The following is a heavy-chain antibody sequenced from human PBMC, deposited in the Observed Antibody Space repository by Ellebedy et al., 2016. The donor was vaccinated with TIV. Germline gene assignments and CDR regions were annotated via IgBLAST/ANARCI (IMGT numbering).Heavy chain of an antibody. CDR1: GGTFSSYA. D-gene: IGHD1-26*01. V-gene: IGHV1-69*04. CDR3: ARSPYGGSYPKFDY. Sequence: ASVKVSCKASGGTFSSYAISWVRQAPGQGLEWMGRIIPILGIANYAQKFQGRVTITADKSTSTAYMELSSLRSEDTAVYYCARSPYGGSYPKFDYWGQGTLVTVSS. J-gene: IGHJ4*02. CDR2: IIPILGIA.